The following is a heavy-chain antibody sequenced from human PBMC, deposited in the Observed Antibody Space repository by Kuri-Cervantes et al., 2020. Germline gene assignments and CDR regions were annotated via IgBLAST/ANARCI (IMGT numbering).Heavy chain of an antibody. CDR2: IYYSGST. CDR3: ARGSVYASGWYFDY. V-gene: IGHV4-61*01. Sequence: SETLSLTCSVSGGSISSSSSYWSWIRQPPGKGLEWIGYIYYSGSTNYNPSLKSRVTISVDTSKNQFSLKLSSVTAADTAVYYCARGSVYASGWYFDYWGQGTLVTVSS. J-gene: IGHJ4*02. CDR1: GGSISSSSSY. D-gene: IGHD6-19*01.